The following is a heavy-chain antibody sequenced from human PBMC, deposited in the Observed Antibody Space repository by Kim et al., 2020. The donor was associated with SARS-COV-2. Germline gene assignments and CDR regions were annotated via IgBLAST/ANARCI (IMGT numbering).Heavy chain of an antibody. CDR3: ARDVGSSMDV. CDR1: GFTFSSYA. Sequence: LSLTRAASGFTFSSYAMHWVRQAPGKGLEWVAVISYDGSNKYYADSVKGRFTISRDNSKNTLYLQMNSLRAEDTAVYYCARDVGSSMDVWGQGTTVT. CDR2: ISYDGSNK. J-gene: IGHJ6*02. V-gene: IGHV3-30*04. D-gene: IGHD2-2*01.